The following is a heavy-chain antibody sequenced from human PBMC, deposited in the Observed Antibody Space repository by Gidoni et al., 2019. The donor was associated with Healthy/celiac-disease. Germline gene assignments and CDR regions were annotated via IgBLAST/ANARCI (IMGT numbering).Heavy chain of an antibody. Sequence: QVQLQESGPGLVMPSETLSLTCTVSGGSISSYYWSWIRQPPGKGLEWIGYIYYSGSTNYNPSLKSRVTISVDTSKNQFSLKLSSVTAADTAVYYCARGIAEGFFDYWGQGTLVTVSS. CDR3: ARGIAEGFFDY. CDR2: IYYSGST. CDR1: GGSISSYY. V-gene: IGHV4-59*01. J-gene: IGHJ4*02. D-gene: IGHD6-13*01.